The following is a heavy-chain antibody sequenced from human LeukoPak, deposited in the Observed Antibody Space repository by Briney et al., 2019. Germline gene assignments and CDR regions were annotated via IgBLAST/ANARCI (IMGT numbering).Heavy chain of an antibody. CDR2: IYHSGST. CDR3: ARALYYYGSGSSDY. D-gene: IGHD3-10*01. CDR1: GYSISSGYY. Sequence: SETLSLTCTVSGYSISSGYYWGWIRQPPGKGLEWIGSIYHSGSTYYNPSLKSRVTISVDPSKHQFSLKLSSVTAADTAVYYCARALYYYGSGSSDYWGQGTLVTVSS. V-gene: IGHV4-38-2*02. J-gene: IGHJ4*02.